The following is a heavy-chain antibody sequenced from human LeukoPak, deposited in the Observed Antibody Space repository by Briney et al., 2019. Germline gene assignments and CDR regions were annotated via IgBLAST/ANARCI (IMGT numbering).Heavy chain of an antibody. CDR1: GFAFSSYS. J-gene: IGHJ4*02. D-gene: IGHD1-1*01. CDR2: IGSTSSTL. Sequence: GGSLRLSCGASGFAFSSYSMNWVRQAPGKGLEWVSYIGSTSSTLYYADSVKGRFTISRDNAKNSLYLQMNSLRVEDTAVYYCARFFARTNDHGDYWGQGTLVTVSS. V-gene: IGHV3-48*04. CDR3: ARFFARTNDHGDY.